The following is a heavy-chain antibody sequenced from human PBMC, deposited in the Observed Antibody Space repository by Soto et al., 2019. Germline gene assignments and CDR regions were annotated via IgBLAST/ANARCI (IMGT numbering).Heavy chain of an antibody. V-gene: IGHV3-30-3*01. CDR2: ISYDGSNK. J-gene: IGHJ6*02. CDR1: GFTFSSYA. D-gene: IGHD2-2*01. CDR3: ARGYCSSTSCHLDYGMDV. Sequence: GGSLRLSCAASGFTFSSYAMHWVRQAPGKGLEWVAVISYDGSNKYYADSVKGRFTISRDNSKSTLYLQMNSLRAEDTAVYYCARGYCSSTSCHLDYGMDVWGQGTTVTVSS.